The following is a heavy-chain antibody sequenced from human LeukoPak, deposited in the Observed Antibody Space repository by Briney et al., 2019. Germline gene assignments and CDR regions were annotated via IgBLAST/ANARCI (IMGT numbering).Heavy chain of an antibody. CDR3: ARFEKWPDAFDI. D-gene: IGHD5-12*01. CDR2: IYSSGST. Sequence: PSQTLSLTCTVSGGSISSSSYYWSWIRQPAGKGLEWIGRIYSSGSTNYNPSLKSRVTISVDTSKNQFSLKLSSVTAADTAVYYCARFEKWPDAFDIWGQGTMVTVSS. V-gene: IGHV4-61*02. J-gene: IGHJ3*02. CDR1: GGSISSSSYY.